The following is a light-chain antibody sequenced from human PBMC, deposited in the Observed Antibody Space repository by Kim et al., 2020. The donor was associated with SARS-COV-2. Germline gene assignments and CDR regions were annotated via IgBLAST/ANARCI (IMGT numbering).Light chain of an antibody. CDR2: DVT. CDR3: SSYTTSSTVV. Sequence: GQSITISGTGTSSDVGGYNYVAWYQQHPGKAPKLLIYDVTNRPSGVSDRFSGSKSGNTASLAISGLQAEDEGDYYCSSYTTSSTVVFGGGTKLTVL. CDR1: SSDVGGYNY. J-gene: IGLJ2*01. V-gene: IGLV2-14*03.